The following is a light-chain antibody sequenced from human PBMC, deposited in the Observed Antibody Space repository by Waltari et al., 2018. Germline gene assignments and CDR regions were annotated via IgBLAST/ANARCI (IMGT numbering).Light chain of an antibody. Sequence: DIVMTQSPDSLSVSLGERATINCKSAQNLLYSSNNKNYLAWYQQKPGQHPKLLISWASNRKSGVPDRFSGSGSETDFTLTISNLQAEDVAVYYCQQYYTFPPTFGPGTKVDFK. CDR3: QQYYTFPPT. CDR1: QNLLYSSNNKNY. CDR2: WAS. V-gene: IGKV4-1*01. J-gene: IGKJ3*01.